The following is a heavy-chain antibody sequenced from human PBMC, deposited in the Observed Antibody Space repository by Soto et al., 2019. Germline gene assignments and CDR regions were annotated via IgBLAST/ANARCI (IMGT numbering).Heavy chain of an antibody. D-gene: IGHD2-8*01. CDR3: VRISSKYCTNGVCYIPYFDY. CDR1: GGSISSGDYY. Sequence: SETLSLTCTVSGGSISSGDYYWSWIRQPPGKGLEWIGYIYYSGSIYYNPSLKSRVTISVDTSKNQFSLKLSSVTAADTAVYYCVRISSKYCTNGVCYIPYFDYWGQGTLVTVSS. J-gene: IGHJ4*02. V-gene: IGHV4-30-4*01. CDR2: IYYSGSI.